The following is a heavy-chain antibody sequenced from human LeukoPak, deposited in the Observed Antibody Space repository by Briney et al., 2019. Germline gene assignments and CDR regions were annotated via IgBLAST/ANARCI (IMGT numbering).Heavy chain of an antibody. CDR1: EFTFGSYA. CDR2: ISSDGSNK. J-gene: IGHJ3*02. Sequence: GGSLRLSCVASEFTFGSYALHWVRQAPAKGLEWVAFISSDGSNKHYADSAKGRFTISRDNSKNTLFLQMNNLRREDTATYFCARDYQAALDIWGQGTMVTVSS. V-gene: IGHV3-30-3*01. CDR3: ARDYQAALDI. D-gene: IGHD3-16*02.